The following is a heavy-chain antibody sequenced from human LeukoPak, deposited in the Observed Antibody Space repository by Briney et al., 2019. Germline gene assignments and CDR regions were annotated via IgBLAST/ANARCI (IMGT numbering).Heavy chain of an antibody. CDR1: GYTFTGYY. CDR2: INPNSGGT. D-gene: IGHD3-10*01. Sequence: GASVKVSCKASGYTFTGYYMHWVRQAPGQGLEWMGWINPNSGGTNYAQKFQGRVTMTRDTSISTAYMELSSLRSEDTAVYYCASASHITMLRGANDYWGQGTLVTVSS. CDR3: ASASHITMLRGANDY. J-gene: IGHJ4*02. V-gene: IGHV1-2*02.